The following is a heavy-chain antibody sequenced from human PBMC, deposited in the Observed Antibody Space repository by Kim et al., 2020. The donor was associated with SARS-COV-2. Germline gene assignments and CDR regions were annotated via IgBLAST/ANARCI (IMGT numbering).Heavy chain of an antibody. J-gene: IGHJ4*02. Sequence: GGSLRLSCAGSGFTFRTYWMHWVRRAPGKGLEWVSRINRDGSSEQYVDSVRGRFTVTRDNVKGTLYLQMNSLSAEDTAIYYCGRDVHLAAADFWGPGTVVTVSS. V-gene: IGHV3-74*01. CDR3: GRDVHLAAADF. D-gene: IGHD6-25*01. CDR2: INRDGSSE. CDR1: GFTFRTYW.